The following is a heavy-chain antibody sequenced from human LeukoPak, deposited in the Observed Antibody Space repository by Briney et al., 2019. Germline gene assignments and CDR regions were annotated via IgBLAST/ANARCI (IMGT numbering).Heavy chain of an antibody. J-gene: IGHJ5*02. D-gene: IGHD4-17*01. Sequence: PSETLSLTCAVSGDSISYESYYWNWIRQAPGKGPEWIGNIYRGRTRLNPSYTSRVAISVDMSKSQVSLSLTSVTAADTAIYYCDGEGEYGESYSWGQGVLVIVSA. V-gene: IGHV4-30-2*01. CDR3: DGEGEYGESYS. CDR2: IYRGRT. CDR1: GDSISYESYY.